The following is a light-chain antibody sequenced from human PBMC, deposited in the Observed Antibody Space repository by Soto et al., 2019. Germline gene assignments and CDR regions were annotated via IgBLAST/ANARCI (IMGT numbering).Light chain of an antibody. CDR1: QSVSSGY. V-gene: IGKV3D-15*01. Sequence: EIVLTQSPGTLSLSPGERATLSCRASQSVSSGYLAWYQQKPGQAPRLLIYGSSSRATGTPDRFSGSGSGTEFTLTIGSLQSEDCALYYCQQYNNWPGTFGQGTKVDI. J-gene: IGKJ1*01. CDR2: GSS. CDR3: QQYNNWPGT.